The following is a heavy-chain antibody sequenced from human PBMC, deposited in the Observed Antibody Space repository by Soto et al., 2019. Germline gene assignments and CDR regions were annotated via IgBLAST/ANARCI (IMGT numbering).Heavy chain of an antibody. Sequence: QVQLVQSGAEVKKPGASVKVSCKASGYTFTSYGISWVRQAPGQGLEWMGWISAYNGNTNYAQKLQGRVTMTTDTSTSTAYMELRSLRSDDTAVYYGARSDTAYSSSWTPAYYGMDVWGQVTTVTVSS. D-gene: IGHD6-13*01. CDR3: ARSDTAYSSSWTPAYYGMDV. CDR1: GYTFTSYG. CDR2: ISAYNGNT. V-gene: IGHV1-18*04. J-gene: IGHJ6*02.